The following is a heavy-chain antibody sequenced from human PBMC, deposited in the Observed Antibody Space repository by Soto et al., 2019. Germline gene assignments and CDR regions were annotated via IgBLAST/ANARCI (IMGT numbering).Heavy chain of an antibody. J-gene: IGHJ5*02. CDR2: ITTSSAYI. CDR3: VRSGTARLLRHSWFDT. Sequence: EVQLVEPGGGLVKPGGSLRLSCAPSGFTFNTYDMNWVRQAPGKGLEWVSSITTSSAYIYYADSLKGRITISRDNAKNSLFLQMNSLRAEDTAVYYCVRSGTARLLRHSWFDTWGQGTLVTVSS. D-gene: IGHD2-21*01. CDR1: GFTFNTYD. V-gene: IGHV3-21*01.